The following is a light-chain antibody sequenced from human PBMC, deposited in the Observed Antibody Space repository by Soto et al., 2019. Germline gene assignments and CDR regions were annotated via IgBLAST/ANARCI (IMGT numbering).Light chain of an antibody. CDR3: QQYYSYPWT. CDR1: QGISRY. J-gene: IGKJ1*01. V-gene: IGKV1-8*01. CDR2: AAS. Sequence: AIRMTQSTSSFSASTEDSVTITCRASQGISRYLAWYQQKPGKAPKLLIYAASTLQSGVPSRFSGSGSGTDFTLTISCLQSEDFATYYCQQYYSYPWTFGQGTKVEIK.